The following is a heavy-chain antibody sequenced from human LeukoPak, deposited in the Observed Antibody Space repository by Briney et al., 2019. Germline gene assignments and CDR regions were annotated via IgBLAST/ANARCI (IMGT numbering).Heavy chain of an antibody. J-gene: IGHJ6*02. D-gene: IGHD1-26*01. V-gene: IGHV3-72*01. CDR2: TRNKANSYTT. CDR3: AREVGATFYYYYGMDV. CDR1: GFTFSDHY. Sequence: GGSLRLSCAASGFTFSDHYMDWVRQAPGKGLEWVGRTRNKANSYTTEYAASVKGRFTISRDDSKNSQYLQMNSLKTEDTAVYYCAREVGATFYYYYGMDVWGQGTTVTVSS.